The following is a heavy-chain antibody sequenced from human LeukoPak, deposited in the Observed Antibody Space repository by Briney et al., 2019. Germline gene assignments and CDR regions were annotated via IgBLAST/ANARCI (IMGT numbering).Heavy chain of an antibody. Sequence: PGGSLRLSCAASGFTFSSYAMSWVRQAPGKGLEWVSAISGSGGSTYYADSVKGRFTISRDNSKNTLYLQMNSLRAEDTAVYYCAKVVSRSMVYARGYHRDAFDIWGQGTMVTVSS. D-gene: IGHD2-8*01. J-gene: IGHJ3*02. CDR1: GFTFSSYA. CDR2: ISGSGGST. CDR3: AKVVSRSMVYARGYHRDAFDI. V-gene: IGHV3-23*01.